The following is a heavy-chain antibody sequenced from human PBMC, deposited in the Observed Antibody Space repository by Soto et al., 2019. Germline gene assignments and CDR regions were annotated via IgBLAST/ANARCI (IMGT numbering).Heavy chain of an antibody. J-gene: IGHJ3*02. Sequence: SETLSLTCTVSGGSISSYDWSWIRQPPGKGLEWIGYIYYSGSTNYNPSLKSRVTTSVDTSKNQFSLKLSSVTAADTAVYYCARESSSGSRDAFDIPGQGTMVT. CDR3: ARESSSGSRDAFDI. CDR2: IYYSGST. CDR1: GGSISSYD. V-gene: IGHV4-59*01. D-gene: IGHD3-22*01.